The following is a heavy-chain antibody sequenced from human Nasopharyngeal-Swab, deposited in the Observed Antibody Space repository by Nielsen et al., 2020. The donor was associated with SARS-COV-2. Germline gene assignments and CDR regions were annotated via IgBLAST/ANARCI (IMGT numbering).Heavy chain of an antibody. CDR3: AKDSYSGSGSYKYYYFYYGMDV. CDR1: GFTLSIYA. D-gene: IGHD3-10*01. V-gene: IGHV3-23*01. Sequence: GEALKISCAASGFTLSIYAMTWVRQAPGKGLEWVSTISGSGDTTYYADSVKGRFTISRDNSKNTLYLQMNSLRAEDTAIYYCAKDSYSGSGSYKYYYFYYGMDVWGQGTTVTVSS. J-gene: IGHJ6*02. CDR2: ISGSGDTT.